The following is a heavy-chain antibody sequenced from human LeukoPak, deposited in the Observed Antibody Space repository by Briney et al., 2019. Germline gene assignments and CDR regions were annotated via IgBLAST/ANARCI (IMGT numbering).Heavy chain of an antibody. D-gene: IGHD6-13*01. Sequence: GGSLRLSCAASGFTFSSYGMHWVRQAPGKGLEWVAVISYDGSNKYYADSVKGRFTISRDNSKNTLYLQMNSLRAEDTAVYYCAKDRTPIAAAGTALTFDIWGQGTMVTVSS. CDR3: AKDRTPIAAAGTALTFDI. J-gene: IGHJ3*02. CDR1: GFTFSSYG. V-gene: IGHV3-30*18. CDR2: ISYDGSNK.